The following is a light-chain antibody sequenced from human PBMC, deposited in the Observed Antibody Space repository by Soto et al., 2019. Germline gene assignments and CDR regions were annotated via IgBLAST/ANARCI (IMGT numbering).Light chain of an antibody. CDR3: SSYAGYNNFV. Sequence: QSALTQPPSASGSPGQSVTISCTGAASDVGVYNYVSWYQQHPGKAPKLVIYEVSKRPSGVPDRFSGFKSGNTASLTVSGLQAEDEADYHCSSYAGYNNFVFGGGTKLTVL. V-gene: IGLV2-8*01. J-gene: IGLJ2*01. CDR1: ASDVGVYNY. CDR2: EVS.